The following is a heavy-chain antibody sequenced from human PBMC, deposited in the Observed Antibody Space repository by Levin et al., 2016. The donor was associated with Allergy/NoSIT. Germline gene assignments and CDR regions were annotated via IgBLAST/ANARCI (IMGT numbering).Heavy chain of an antibody. CDR1: GFTFNTYS. D-gene: IGHD3-16*02. Sequence: GESLKISCAASGFTFNTYSMNWVRQAPGKGLEWVAKISSSDSSIYYADSVEGRFTISRDNAKNSLYLQMNSLRAEDTAVYYCARDKVAKGYLYRGYYYYGMDVWGQGTTVTVSS. CDR3: ARDKVAKGYLYRGYYYYGMDV. J-gene: IGHJ6*02. V-gene: IGHV3-48*04. CDR2: ISSSDSSI.